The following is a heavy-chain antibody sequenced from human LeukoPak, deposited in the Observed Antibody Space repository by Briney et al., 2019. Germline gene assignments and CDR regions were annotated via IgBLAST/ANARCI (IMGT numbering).Heavy chain of an antibody. J-gene: IGHJ4*02. Sequence: GGSLRLSCAASGFAFSYYAMHWVRQAPGKGLEWVAVISYDGSNEYYADSVKGRFTISGDISKNMLYLQMNSLGADDTAMYYCARDSRSYCTSPFDFWGQGTLVTVSS. D-gene: IGHD2-8*01. CDR3: ARDSRSYCTSPFDF. CDR2: ISYDGSNE. CDR1: GFAFSYYA. V-gene: IGHV3-30-3*01.